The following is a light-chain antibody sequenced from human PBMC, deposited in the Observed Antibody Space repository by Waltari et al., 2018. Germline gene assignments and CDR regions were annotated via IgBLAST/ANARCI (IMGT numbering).Light chain of an antibody. V-gene: IGKV3-11*01. Sequence: ESVLTQSPATRPLSPGERATLPCRASQSVRSYLAWYQQKPGQAPRLLIYDASNRATGIPARFSGSGSGTDFTLTISSLEPEDVAVYYCQQRSNWPLTFGGGTKVEI. CDR1: QSVRSY. CDR2: DAS. CDR3: QQRSNWPLT. J-gene: IGKJ4*01.